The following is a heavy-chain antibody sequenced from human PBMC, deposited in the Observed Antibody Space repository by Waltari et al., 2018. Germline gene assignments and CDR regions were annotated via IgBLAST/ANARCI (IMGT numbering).Heavy chain of an antibody. V-gene: IGHV3-15*01. CDR3: TRDGPVSGPDFDY. CDR1: GFTVRNYW. J-gene: IGHJ4*02. CDR2: IMTTADGGTT. D-gene: IGHD6-19*01. Sequence: VESGGDLVQPGSSLRLSCAASGFTVRNYWMSWVRKAPGKGLEWVGLIMTTADGGTTTYAESVKGRFTISRDDSKNVVYLQMRSLKTEDTAVYYCTRDGPVSGPDFDYWGQGVLVTVSS.